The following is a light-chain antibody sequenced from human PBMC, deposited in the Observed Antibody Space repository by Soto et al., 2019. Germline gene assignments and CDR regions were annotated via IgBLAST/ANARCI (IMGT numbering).Light chain of an antibody. J-gene: IGLJ2*01. CDR3: CSYATSDTLL. Sequence: QSVLTQPASVSGSPGQSITISCTGTSRDVGFYNLVSWYHQYPGKAPKLILYAGTKRPSGLSTRFSGSMSGSTASLTISGLQAEDEGNYYCCSYATSDTLLFGGGTKLTVL. CDR1: SRDVGFYNL. V-gene: IGLV2-23*01. CDR2: AGT.